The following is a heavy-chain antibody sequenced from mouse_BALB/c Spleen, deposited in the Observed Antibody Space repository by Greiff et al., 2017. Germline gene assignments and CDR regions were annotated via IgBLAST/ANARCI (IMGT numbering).Heavy chain of an antibody. CDR3: ARDLVTTVVGGLDY. CDR2: ISDGGSYT. Sequence: EVNVVESGGGLVKPGGSLKLSCAASGFTFSDYYMYWVRQTPEKRLEWVATISDGGSYTYYPDSVKGRFTISRDNAKNNLYLQMSSLKSEDTAMYYCARDLVTTVVGGLDYWGQGTTLTVSS. V-gene: IGHV5-4*02. J-gene: IGHJ2*01. D-gene: IGHD1-1*01. CDR1: GFTFSDYY.